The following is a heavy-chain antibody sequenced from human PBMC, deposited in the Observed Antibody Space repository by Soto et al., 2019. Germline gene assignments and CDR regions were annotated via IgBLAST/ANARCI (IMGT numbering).Heavy chain of an antibody. CDR2: SIPLFGTT. CDR3: ARRGYCSSPTCYRGAFDI. Sequence: QVQLVQSGAEVKNPGSSVKVSCTASGGSFSSFAINWVRQAPGQGLEWMGGSIPLFGTTNYAQKFQGRVTITADKSTGTAYMELNSLRSEDTAVYYCARRGYCSSPTCYRGAFDIWGQGTMVTVSS. V-gene: IGHV1-69*06. J-gene: IGHJ3*02. CDR1: GGSFSSFA. D-gene: IGHD2-2*01.